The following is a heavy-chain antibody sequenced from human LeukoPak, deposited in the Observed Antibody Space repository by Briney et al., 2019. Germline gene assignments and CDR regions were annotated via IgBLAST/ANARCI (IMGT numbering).Heavy chain of an antibody. Sequence: SEPLSLTCTVSGGSISSSSYYWGWIRQPPGKGLEWIGSIYYSGSTYYNPSLKSRVTISVDTSKNQFSLKLSSVTAADTAVYYCARDGRGYYYDSSGYYPLDYWGQGTLVTVSS. CDR1: GGSISSSSYY. CDR3: ARDGRGYYYDSSGYYPLDY. CDR2: IYYSGST. D-gene: IGHD3-22*01. V-gene: IGHV4-39*07. J-gene: IGHJ4*02.